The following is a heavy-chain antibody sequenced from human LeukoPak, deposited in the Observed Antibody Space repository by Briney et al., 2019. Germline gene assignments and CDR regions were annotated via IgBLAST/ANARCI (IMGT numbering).Heavy chain of an antibody. V-gene: IGHV3-30*18. J-gene: IGHJ4*02. Sequence: GGSLRLSCAASGFTFSNYAMDWVRQAPGKGLEWVAVISYDGSNEYYADSVKGRFTISRDNSKNTLYLQMNSLRVEDTAVYYCAKATHYSGYYYSFDYWGQGTLVTVSS. CDR3: AKATHYSGYYYSFDY. D-gene: IGHD3-22*01. CDR1: GFTFSNYA. CDR2: ISYDGSNE.